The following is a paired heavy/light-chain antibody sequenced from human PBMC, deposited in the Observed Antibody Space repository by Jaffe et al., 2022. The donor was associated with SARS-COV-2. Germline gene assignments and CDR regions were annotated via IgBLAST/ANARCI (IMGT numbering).Heavy chain of an antibody. J-gene: IGHJ6*02. D-gene: IGHD7-27*01. Sequence: EMQLVESGGGLVQPGGSLRLSCAASGFTFSDNYMYWFRQAPGKGLEWVGRCKTKAEGYSAEYAASVKGRFTISRDDSKNSLVLQMNSLRTEDTAIYYCVRDNWGMDVWGQGTSVTVSS. V-gene: IGHV3-72*01. CDR1: GFTFSDNY. CDR3: VRDNWGMDV. CDR2: CKTKAEGYSA.
Light chain of an antibody. CDR1: QSVHGNY. CDR3: QQYGNLPIT. CDR2: GAS. Sequence: EIVLTQSPGTLSLSPGERATLSCRASQSVHGNYLAWFQQKPGQAPRLLISGASTRATGIPDRFSGSGSGTDFTFTITRLEPEDFTVYYCQQYGNLPITFGQGTRLEIK. V-gene: IGKV3-20*01. J-gene: IGKJ5*01.